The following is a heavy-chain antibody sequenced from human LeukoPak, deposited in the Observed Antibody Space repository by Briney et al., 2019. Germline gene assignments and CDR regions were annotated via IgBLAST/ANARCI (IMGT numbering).Heavy chain of an antibody. CDR2: MTPNSGDT. V-gene: IGHV1-8*01. CDR3: ARVPVVTPRASRIKRYFDL. CDR1: GYTFTSYD. J-gene: IGHJ2*01. D-gene: IGHD4-23*01. Sequence: ASVKVSCKAPGYTFTSYDINWVRQATGQGLEWMGWMTPNSGDTGYAQKFQGRVTMTRNTSISTAYMELSSLRSEDTAVYYCARVPVVTPRASRIKRYFDLWGRGTLVTVSS.